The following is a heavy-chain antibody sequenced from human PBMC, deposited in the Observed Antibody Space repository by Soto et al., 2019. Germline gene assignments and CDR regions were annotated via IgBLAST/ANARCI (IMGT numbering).Heavy chain of an antibody. CDR1: GFTFSNYW. D-gene: IGHD1-26*01. J-gene: IGHJ4*02. Sequence: GGSLRLSCAASGFTFSNYWMHWVRLVPGEGLVWVSSINNDGSRTWYADSVRGRIAMSRDNARNLVYLQMNSLRAEDTAVYYCGTTFEYWGQGALVTVSS. CDR2: INNDGSRT. V-gene: IGHV3-74*01. CDR3: GTTFEY.